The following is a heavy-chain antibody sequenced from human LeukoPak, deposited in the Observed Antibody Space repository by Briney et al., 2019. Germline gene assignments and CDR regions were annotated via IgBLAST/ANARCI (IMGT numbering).Heavy chain of an antibody. CDR2: ISNDGGGT. J-gene: IGHJ4*02. V-gene: IGHV3-23*01. D-gene: IGHD3-22*01. Sequence: PGGSLRLSRGGFGFLFNHFGLVWVRPAPGKGPELVSAISNDGGGTTYADFVKGRFSVSRDNSKNTLFLQMNSLRAEDTALYYCAKGSSGYFFDLWGQGTLVTVSS. CDR3: AKGSSGYFFDL. CDR1: GFLFNHFG.